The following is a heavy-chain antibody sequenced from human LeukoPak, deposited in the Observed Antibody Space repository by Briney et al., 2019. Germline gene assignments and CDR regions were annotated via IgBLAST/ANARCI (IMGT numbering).Heavy chain of an antibody. D-gene: IGHD2-2*02. CDR1: GFTFSSYA. Sequence: PGGSLRLSXAASGFTFSSYAMSWVRQAPGKGLEWVSAISGSGGSTHYADSVKGRFTISRDNSKNTLYLQMNSLRAEDTAVYYCAKGGVVVPAAIAFLWNYYYYMDVWGKGTTVTVSS. V-gene: IGHV3-23*01. J-gene: IGHJ6*03. CDR3: AKGGVVVPAAIAFLWNYYYYMDV. CDR2: ISGSGGST.